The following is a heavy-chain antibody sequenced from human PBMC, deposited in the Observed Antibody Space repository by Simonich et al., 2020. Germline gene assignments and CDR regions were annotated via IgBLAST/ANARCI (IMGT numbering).Heavy chain of an antibody. Sequence: EVQLVESGGGLVQPGGSLRLSCAASGFTFSSYWMHWVRQAPGKGVGGVTRSNRDVSRTSYADLVKVLFPIAGDNAKITLYLQMNSLRAEDTAVYYCARNRLDYWGQGTLVTVSS. CDR1: GFTFSSYW. V-gene: IGHV3-74*01. J-gene: IGHJ4*02. CDR2: SNRDVSRT. CDR3: ARNRLDY.